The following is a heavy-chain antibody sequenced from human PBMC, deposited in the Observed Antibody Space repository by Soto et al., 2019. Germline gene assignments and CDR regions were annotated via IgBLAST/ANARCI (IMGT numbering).Heavy chain of an antibody. CDR3: ARCPGSPLIGKNWIDP. D-gene: IGHD1-1*01. CDR2: IYYSGST. CDR1: GGSISGFY. J-gene: IGHJ5*02. V-gene: IGHV4-59*01. Sequence: PSETLSLTCTVSGGSISGFYWTWIRQPPGKGLEWIGYIYYSGSTSYNPSLKSRVTMSVDTSKNQFSLKLTSVTAADTAVYYCARCPGSPLIGKNWIDPWGQGTLVTVYS.